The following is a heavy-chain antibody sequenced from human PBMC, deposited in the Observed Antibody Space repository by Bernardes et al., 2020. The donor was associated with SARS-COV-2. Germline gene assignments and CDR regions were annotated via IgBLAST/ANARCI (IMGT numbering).Heavy chain of an antibody. J-gene: IGHJ4*02. D-gene: IGHD3-3*01. V-gene: IGHV4-39*01. CDR1: GGSISSSNYY. CDR3: ARQHLGGVTIFGVVTTDRYFDY. CDR2: IYYSGST. Sequence: ETLSLTCTVSGGSISSSNYYWGWIRQAPGKGLEWIGSIYYSGSTYYNPSLKSRVTISVDTSKNQFSLKLSSVTAADTAVYYCARQHLGGVTIFGVVTTDRYFDYWGQGTLVTVSS.